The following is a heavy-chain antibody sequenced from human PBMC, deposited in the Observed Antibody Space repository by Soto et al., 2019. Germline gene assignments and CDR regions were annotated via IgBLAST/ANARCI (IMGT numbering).Heavy chain of an antibody. D-gene: IGHD6-13*01. V-gene: IGHV3-74*03. CDR3: AKLVESSSPMLVDDY. CDR1: GFTFSNYW. J-gene: IGHJ4*02. Sequence: GGSLRLSCAASGFTFSNYWMNWVRQAPGEGLVWVARINRDGSTTTYADSVKGRFTISRDNSKNTLYLQMNSLRAEDTAVYYCAKLVESSSPMLVDDYWGQGTLDTVSS. CDR2: INRDGSTT.